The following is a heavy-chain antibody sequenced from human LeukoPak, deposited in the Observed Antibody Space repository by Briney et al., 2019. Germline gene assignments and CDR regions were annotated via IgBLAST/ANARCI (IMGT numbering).Heavy chain of an antibody. CDR2: INPNSGGT. CDR3: ARGLEPYGDY. J-gene: IGHJ4*02. V-gene: IGHV1-2*06. Sequence: GASVKVSCKASGYTFTAYYMAWVRQAPGQGLEWMGRINPNSGGTNYAQKFQGRVTMTRDTSISTAYMELSSLRSEDTAVYYCARGLEPYGDYWGQGTLVTVSS. CDR1: GYTFTAYY. D-gene: IGHD1-1*01.